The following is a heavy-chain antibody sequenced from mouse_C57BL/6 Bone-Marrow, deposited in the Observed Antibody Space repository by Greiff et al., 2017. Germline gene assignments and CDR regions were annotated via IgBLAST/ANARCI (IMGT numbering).Heavy chain of an antibody. CDR1: GYTFTDYY. CDR3: ARWDYYGSSLWLYFDV. V-gene: IGHV1-26*01. J-gene: IGHJ1*03. D-gene: IGHD1-1*01. CDR2: INPNNGGT. Sequence: VQLQQSGPELVKPGASVKISCKASGYTFTDYYMNWVKQSHGKSLEWIGDINPNNGGTSYNQKFKGKATLTVDKSSSTAYMELRSLTSEDSAVYYCARWDYYGSSLWLYFDVWGTGTTVTVSS.